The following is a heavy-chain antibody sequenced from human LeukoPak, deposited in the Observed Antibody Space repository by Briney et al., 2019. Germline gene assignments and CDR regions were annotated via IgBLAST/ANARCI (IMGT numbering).Heavy chain of an antibody. Sequence: GGSLRLSCAASGFTFSSYGMHWVRQAPGKGLEWVAFIRYDGSNKYYADSVKGRFTISRDNSKNTLYLQMNSLRAEDTAVYYCAKGVGYCSSTSCFRGALDIWGQGTMVTVSS. CDR3: AKGVGYCSSTSCFRGALDI. CDR2: IRYDGSNK. D-gene: IGHD2-2*01. CDR1: GFTFSSYG. V-gene: IGHV3-30*02. J-gene: IGHJ3*02.